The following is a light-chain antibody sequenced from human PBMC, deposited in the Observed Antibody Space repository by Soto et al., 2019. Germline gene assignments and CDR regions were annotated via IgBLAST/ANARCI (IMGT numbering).Light chain of an antibody. CDR1: SSDVGSYNL. J-gene: IGLJ1*01. CDR2: EGS. CDR3: CSYARSRTYV. Sequence: QSALTQSASVSGSPGQSITISCTGTSSDVGSYNLVSWYQQHPGKAPKLMICEGSKRPSGVSNRFSGSKSGNTASLTISGLQAEDEADYYCCSYARSRTYVFGTGTMVTVL. V-gene: IGLV2-23*01.